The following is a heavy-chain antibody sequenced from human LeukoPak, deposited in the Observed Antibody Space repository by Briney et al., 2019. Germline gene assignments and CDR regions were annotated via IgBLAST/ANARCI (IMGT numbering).Heavy chain of an antibody. CDR2: ISYDGSNK. J-gene: IGHJ6*02. Sequence: QTGGSLRLSCAASGFTFSSYAMHWVRQAPGKGLEWVAVISYDGSNKYYADSVKGRFTISRDNSKNTLYLQMNSLRAEDTAVYYCARDTPPRDRSSTSPLHRGYYYYYGMDVWGQGTTVTVSS. CDR3: ARDTPPRDRSSTSPLHRGYYYYYGMDV. D-gene: IGHD2-2*01. CDR1: GFTFSSYA. V-gene: IGHV3-30-3*01.